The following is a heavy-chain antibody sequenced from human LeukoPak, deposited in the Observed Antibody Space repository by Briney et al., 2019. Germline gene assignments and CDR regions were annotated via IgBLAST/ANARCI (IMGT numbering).Heavy chain of an antibody. V-gene: IGHV3-11*01. D-gene: IGHD1-26*01. CDR1: GGSISSYY. CDR3: ATRVGATTYDY. Sequence: LSLTCTVSGGSISSYYMSWIRQAPGRGLEWVSYISSSGSTIYYADSVKGRFTISRDNAKNSLYLQMNSLRAEDTAVYYCATRVGATTYDYWGQGTLVTVSS. CDR2: ISSSGSTI. J-gene: IGHJ4*02.